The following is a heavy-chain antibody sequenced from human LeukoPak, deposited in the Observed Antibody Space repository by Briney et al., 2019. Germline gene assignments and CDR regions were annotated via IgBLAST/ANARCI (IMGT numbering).Heavy chain of an antibody. Sequence: SVKVSCKASGGTFSSYAISWVRQAPGQGLEWMGRIIPIFGTANYAQKFQGRVTITTDDSTSTAYMELSSLRSEDTAVYYCARASYGGNSVGYYYYMDIWGKGTTVTVSS. CDR2: IIPIFGTA. J-gene: IGHJ6*03. CDR1: GGTFSSYA. V-gene: IGHV1-69*05. CDR3: ARASYGGNSVGYYYYMDI. D-gene: IGHD4-23*01.